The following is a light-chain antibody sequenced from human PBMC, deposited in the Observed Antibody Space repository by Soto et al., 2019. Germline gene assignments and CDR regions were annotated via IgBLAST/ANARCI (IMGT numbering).Light chain of an antibody. CDR1: QSISSW. CDR3: QQYNSYPWT. CDR2: KAS. J-gene: IGKJ1*01. V-gene: IGKV1-5*03. Sequence: DIQMTQSPSTLSASVGDRVTITCRASQSISSWLAWYQQKPGKAPKLLIYKASSLESGVPSRFSGSGSGTAFILTISSMQHDDFATTYCQQYNSYPWTFGQGTKVEIK.